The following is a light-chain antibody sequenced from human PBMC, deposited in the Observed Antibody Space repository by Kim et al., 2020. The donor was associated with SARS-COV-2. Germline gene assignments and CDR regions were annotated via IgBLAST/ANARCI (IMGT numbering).Light chain of an antibody. J-gene: IGLJ3*02. CDR2: HHD. Sequence: GQVITLSCSGSATNVGSNYVYWYQQPPGTAPKLLIYHHDQRPSGVPDRFSGSTSGTSASLAISGLRSEDEADYYCAAWDDSLSGAVFGGGTQLTVL. CDR1: ATNVGSNY. V-gene: IGLV1-47*02. CDR3: AAWDDSLSGAV.